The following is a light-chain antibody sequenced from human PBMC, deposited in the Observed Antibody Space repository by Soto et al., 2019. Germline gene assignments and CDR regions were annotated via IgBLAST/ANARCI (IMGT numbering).Light chain of an antibody. V-gene: IGLV2-11*01. CDR1: RSDVGAYNY. Sequence: QSALTQPRSVSGSPGQSVTISCTGTRSDVGAYNYLSWYQQHPGKAPKLMIYDVNKRPSGVPDRFSGTKSGNTASLTISGLQAEDEADYYCCSYAGSYTDVFGTGTKVTVL. J-gene: IGLJ1*01. CDR3: CSYAGSYTDV. CDR2: DVN.